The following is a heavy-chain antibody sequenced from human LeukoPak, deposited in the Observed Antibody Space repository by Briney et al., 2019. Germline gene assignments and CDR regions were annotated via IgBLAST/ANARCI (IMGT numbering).Heavy chain of an antibody. D-gene: IGHD4-17*01. CDR3: ARTTVTTGFDY. CDR1: GGSISSYY. Sequence: SETLSLTCTVSGGSISSYYWSWIRQPPGKGLEWIGYIYYSGSTYYNPSLKSRVTISVDTSKNQFSLKLSSVTAADTAVYYCARTTVTTGFDYWGQGTLVTVSS. V-gene: IGHV4-59*12. J-gene: IGHJ4*02. CDR2: IYYSGST.